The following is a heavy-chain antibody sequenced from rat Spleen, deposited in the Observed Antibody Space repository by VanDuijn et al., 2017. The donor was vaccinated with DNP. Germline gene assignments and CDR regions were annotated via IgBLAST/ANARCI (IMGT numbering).Heavy chain of an antibody. D-gene: IGHD1-4*01. Sequence: EVQLVESGGDLVQPGRSLKLSCVASGFTFNNYWMTWIRQVPGKGLEWVASITGSGGSNYYPDSVKGRFTISRDNAESTLYLQMNSLRSEDTATYYCSRGASGYNSNWFAYWGQGTLVTVSS. V-gene: IGHV5-31*01. CDR2: ITGSGGSN. CDR3: SRGASGYNSNWFAY. CDR1: GFTFNNYW. J-gene: IGHJ3*01.